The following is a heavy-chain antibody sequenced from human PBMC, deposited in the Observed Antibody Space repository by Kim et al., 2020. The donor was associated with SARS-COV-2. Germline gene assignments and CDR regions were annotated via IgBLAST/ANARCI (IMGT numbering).Heavy chain of an antibody. J-gene: IGHJ3*02. Sequence: ASVKVSCKASGYTFTGYYMHWVRQAPGQGLEWMGRINPNSGGTNYAQKFQGRVTMTRDTSISTAYMELSRLRSDDTVVYYCAREGGIRYSSSWYEAFDIWGQGTMVTVSS. CDR2: INPNSGGT. D-gene: IGHD6-13*01. CDR1: GYTFTGYY. V-gene: IGHV1-2*05. CDR3: AREGGIRYSSSWYEAFDI.